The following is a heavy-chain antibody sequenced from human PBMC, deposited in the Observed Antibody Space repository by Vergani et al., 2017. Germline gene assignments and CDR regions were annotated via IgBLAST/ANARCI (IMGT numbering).Heavy chain of an antibody. CDR2: IHTGGST. V-gene: IGHV4-61*02. J-gene: IGHJ4*02. CDR1: GESIRSGSHY. Sequence: QVKLQESGPGLLKPSQTLSLTCTVSGESIRSGSHYWSWIRQPAGKGPEWIGHIHTGGSTALNPSFKSRVSISVDTSKSQFSLNLNSVTVADTAVYYCATSRPYCTSGSCPAIWGQGTLVTVSS. D-gene: IGHD2-15*01. CDR3: ATSRPYCTSGSCPAI.